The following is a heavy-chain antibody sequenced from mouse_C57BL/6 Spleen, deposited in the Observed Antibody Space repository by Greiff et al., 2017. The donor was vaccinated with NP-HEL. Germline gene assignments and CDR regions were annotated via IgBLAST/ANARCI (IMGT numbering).Heavy chain of an antibody. D-gene: IGHD1-1*01. J-gene: IGHJ4*01. CDR2: INPSSGYT. Sequence: VQLQESGAELARPGASVKMSCKASGYTFTSYTMHWVKQRPGQGLEWIGYINPSSGYTKYNQKFKDKATLTADKSSSTAYMQLSSLTSEDSAVYDCARWYGSSLYAMDYWGQGTSVTVSS. CDR3: ARWYGSSLYAMDY. CDR1: GYTFTSYT. V-gene: IGHV1-4*01.